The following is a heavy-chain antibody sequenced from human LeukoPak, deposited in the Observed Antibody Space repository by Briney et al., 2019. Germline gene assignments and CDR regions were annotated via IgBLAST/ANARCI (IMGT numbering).Heavy chain of an antibody. CDR1: GGSISSSSYY. V-gene: IGHV4-39*01. CDR2: IYYSGST. J-gene: IGHJ5*02. D-gene: IGHD2-2*01. Sequence: SETLSLTCTVSGGSISSSSYYWGWIRQPPGKGLEWIGSIYYSGSTYYNPSLKSRVTISVDTSKNQFSLNLSSVTAADTAVYYCARLVEPHNWFDPWGQGTLVTVSS. CDR3: ARLVEPHNWFDP.